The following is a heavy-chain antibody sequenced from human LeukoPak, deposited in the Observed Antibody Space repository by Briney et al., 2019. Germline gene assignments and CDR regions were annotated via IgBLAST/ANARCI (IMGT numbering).Heavy chain of an antibody. CDR2: ISGSGGST. J-gene: IGHJ5*02. D-gene: IGHD3-10*01. CDR1: GFTFSSYA. Sequence: GGSLRLSCAASGFTFSSYAMSWVRQAPGKGLEWVSAISGSGGSTYYADSVKGRFTISRDNSKNTLYLQMNSLRAEDTAVYYCAKDRGSGSYSNWFDPWGQGTLVTVPS. V-gene: IGHV3-23*01. CDR3: AKDRGSGSYSNWFDP.